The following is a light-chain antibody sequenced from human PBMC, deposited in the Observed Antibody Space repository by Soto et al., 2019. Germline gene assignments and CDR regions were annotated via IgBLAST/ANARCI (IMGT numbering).Light chain of an antibody. CDR3: QQRSNWPPLT. V-gene: IGKV3-11*01. CDR2: GAS. Sequence: EIVMTPSPATLSGSPGERATLSWRASQSVSSYLAWYQQRPGQAPRLLIYGASSRATGIPDRFSGSGSGTDFTLTISRLEPEDFALYYCQQRSNWPPLTFGGGTKVDIK. J-gene: IGKJ4*01. CDR1: QSVSSY.